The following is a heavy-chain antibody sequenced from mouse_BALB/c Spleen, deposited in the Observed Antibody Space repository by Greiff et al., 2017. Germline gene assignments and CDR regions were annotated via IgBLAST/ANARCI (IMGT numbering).Heavy chain of an antibody. CDR1: GYTFTNHH. J-gene: IGHJ4*01. CDR3: ARSGIITTVVAPMDY. CDR2: INPYNDYT. V-gene: IGHV1S45*01. Sequence: VHVKQSGAELVRPGASVKISCKAFGYTFTNHHINWVKQRPGQGLDWIGYINPYNDYTSYNQKFKGKATLTVDKSSSTAYMELSSLTSEDSAVYYCARSGIITTVVAPMDYWGQGTSVTVSS. D-gene: IGHD1-1*01.